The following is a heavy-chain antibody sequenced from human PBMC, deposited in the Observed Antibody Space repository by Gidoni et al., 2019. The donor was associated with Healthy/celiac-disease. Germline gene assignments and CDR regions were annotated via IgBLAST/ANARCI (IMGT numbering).Heavy chain of an antibody. CDR3: ARGRGYFDY. CDR2: IYYSGST. J-gene: IGHJ4*02. Sequence: QVQLQESGPGLVKPSETLSLTCTVSGGSISSYYWSWIRQPPGKGLEWIGYIYYSGSTNYNPSLKSRVTISVDTSKNQFSLKLSSVTAVDTAVYYCARGRGYFDYWGQGTLVTVSS. V-gene: IGHV4-59*01. CDR1: GGSISSYY.